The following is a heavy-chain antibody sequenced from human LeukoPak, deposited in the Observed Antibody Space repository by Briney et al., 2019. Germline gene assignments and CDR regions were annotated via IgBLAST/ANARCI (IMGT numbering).Heavy chain of an antibody. CDR2: ISGSGGST. J-gene: IGHJ4*02. CDR1: GFTFSSYG. Sequence: GGSLRLSCAASGFTFSSYGMSWVRQAPGKGLEGVSAISGSGGSTYYADSVKGRFTISRDTSKSTLYLQMTSMSAEDTAVYFCVKSGYPRFDYWGQGTLVTVSS. V-gene: IGHV3-23*01. CDR3: VKSGYPRFDY. D-gene: IGHD5-12*01.